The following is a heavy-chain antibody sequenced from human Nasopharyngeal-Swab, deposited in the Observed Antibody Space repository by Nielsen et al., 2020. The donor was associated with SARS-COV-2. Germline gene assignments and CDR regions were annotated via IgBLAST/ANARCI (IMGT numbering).Heavy chain of an antibody. CDR1: GGSVSSGSYY. J-gene: IGHJ2*01. CDR3: AREGPPAGWYSGSYYQSVKWYFDL. D-gene: IGHD1-26*01. V-gene: IGHV4-61*01. Sequence: SETLSLTCTVSGGSVSSGSYYWSWIRQPPGKGLEWIGYIYYSGSTNYNPSLKSRVTISVDTSKNQFSLKLSSVTAADTAVYYCAREGPPAGWYSGSYYQSVKWYFDLWGRGTLVTVSS. CDR2: IYYSGST.